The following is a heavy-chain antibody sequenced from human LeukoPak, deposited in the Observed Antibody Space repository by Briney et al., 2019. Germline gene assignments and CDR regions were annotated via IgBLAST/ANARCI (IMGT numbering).Heavy chain of an antibody. CDR2: IYSGGST. Sequence: GGSLRLSCAASGFTVSSNYMSWVRQAPGKGLEWVSVIYSGGSTYYADSVKGRFTISRDNAKSSLYLQVNSLRAEDTAMYYCARARWRFTMIGPHDAFDIWGQGTMVTVSS. CDR1: GFTVSSNY. V-gene: IGHV3-53*01. D-gene: IGHD3-22*01. J-gene: IGHJ3*02. CDR3: ARARWRFTMIGPHDAFDI.